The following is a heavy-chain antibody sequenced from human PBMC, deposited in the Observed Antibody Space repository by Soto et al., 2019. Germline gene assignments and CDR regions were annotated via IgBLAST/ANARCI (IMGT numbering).Heavy chain of an antibody. CDR3: ARGGVFGVVISNWFDP. J-gene: IGHJ5*02. CDR2: IIPIFGTA. Sequence: SVKVSWKASGGTFSSYAISWVRQAPGQGLEWMGGIIPIFGTANYAQKFQGRVTITADESTSTAYMELSSLRSEDTAVYYCARGGVFGVVISNWFDPWGQGTLVTVSS. V-gene: IGHV1-69*13. D-gene: IGHD3-3*01. CDR1: GGTFSSYA.